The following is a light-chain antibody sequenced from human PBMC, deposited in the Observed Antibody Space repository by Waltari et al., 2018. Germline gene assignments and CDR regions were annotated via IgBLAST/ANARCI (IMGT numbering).Light chain of an antibody. CDR3: QQYNNWPPLT. J-gene: IGKJ4*01. CDR2: GAS. CDR1: QSVSSN. V-gene: IGKV3-15*01. Sequence: EIVMTQSPDTLSVSPGERATLSCRASQSVSSNLAWYQQKPGQAPRLLIYGASTSAPAIPARFSGSGSGTEFTLTISSLQSEDFAVYYCQQYNNWPPLTFGGGTTVEIK.